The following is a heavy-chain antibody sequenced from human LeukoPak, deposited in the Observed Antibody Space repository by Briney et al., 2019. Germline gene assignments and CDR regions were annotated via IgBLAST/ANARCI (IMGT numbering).Heavy chain of an antibody. CDR3: ARGRGPPNTNRDFYYYYYMDV. D-gene: IGHD3-10*01. CDR2: INAANGHT. V-gene: IGHV1-3*03. CDR1: GYTFTNYA. Sequence: ASVKVSCKTSGYTFTNYAIHWVRQAPGQRFEWMGWINAANGHTKYSQEFQGRITITRDTSATTAYMELSNLRSEDMALYYCARGRGPPNTNRDFYYYYYMDVWGTGTTVTVSS. J-gene: IGHJ6*03.